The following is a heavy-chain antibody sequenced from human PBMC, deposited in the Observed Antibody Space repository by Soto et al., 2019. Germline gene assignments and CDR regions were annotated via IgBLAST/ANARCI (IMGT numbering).Heavy chain of an antibody. CDR3: ARVTTIFGVVTPPNYYYVMDV. D-gene: IGHD3-3*01. J-gene: IGHJ6*02. CDR2: IYSIGST. CDR1: GGSISGYY. Sequence: SETLSLTCTVSGGSISGYYWSWLRQPPGKGLEWIGYIYSIGSTNYNPSLKSRVTISVDTSKNQFSLKLSSVTAADTAVYYCARVTTIFGVVTPPNYYYVMDVWGQGTKVTGSS. V-gene: IGHV4-59*01.